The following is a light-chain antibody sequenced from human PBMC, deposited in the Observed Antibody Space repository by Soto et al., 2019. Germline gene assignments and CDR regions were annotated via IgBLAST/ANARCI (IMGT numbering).Light chain of an antibody. Sequence: DIQMTQCPSTRSASVGDRVTITCRASQSIGSWLAWYQQKPGKAPKLLIYDASTLESGVPSRFSGSGSGTEFTLTISSLQPDDFATYYCQQYNSYSWTFGQGTKVDIK. J-gene: IGKJ1*01. CDR1: QSIGSW. CDR3: QQYNSYSWT. V-gene: IGKV1-5*01. CDR2: DAS.